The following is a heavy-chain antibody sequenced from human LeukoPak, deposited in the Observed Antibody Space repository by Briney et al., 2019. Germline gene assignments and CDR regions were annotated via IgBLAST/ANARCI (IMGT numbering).Heavy chain of an antibody. D-gene: IGHD2-8*02. J-gene: IGHJ4*02. Sequence: PGGSLRLSCAASGFTFSSYSMNWVRQAPGKGLEWVSSISSSISYIYYADSVKGRFTISRDNAKNSLYLQMNSLRAEDTAVYYCARDLVVDYWGQGTLVTVSS. V-gene: IGHV3-21*01. CDR1: GFTFSSYS. CDR3: ARDLVVDY. CDR2: ISSSISYI.